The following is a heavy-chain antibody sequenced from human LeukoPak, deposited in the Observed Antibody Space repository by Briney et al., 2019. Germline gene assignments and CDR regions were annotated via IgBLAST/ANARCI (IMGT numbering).Heavy chain of an antibody. CDR1: GFTFSTYP. J-gene: IGHJ6*02. CDR2: ISSDGGST. Sequence: GGSLRLSCSASGFTFSTYPMHWVRQAPGKGLEYVSAISSDGGSTCYADSVKGGFTISRDNSKNTLFLQMSSLRAEDTAVFYCVKGVINDFWSGYYRYYYYGMDVWGQGTTVTVSS. CDR3: VKGVINDFWSGYYRYYYYGMDV. V-gene: IGHV3-64D*06. D-gene: IGHD3-3*01.